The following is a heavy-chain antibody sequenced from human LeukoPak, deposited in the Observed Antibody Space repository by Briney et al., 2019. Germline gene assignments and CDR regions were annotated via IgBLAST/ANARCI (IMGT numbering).Heavy chain of an antibody. J-gene: IGHJ4*02. CDR3: ARVGSGSSWYGFDY. D-gene: IGHD6-13*01. CDR1: GGSISSHY. V-gene: IGHV4-59*11. Sequence: SETLSLTCTVSGGSISSHYWSWIRQPPGKGLEWIGYIYYSGSTNYNPSLKSRVTISVDTSKNQFSLKLSSVTAADTAVYYCARVGSGSSWYGFDYWGQGTLVTVSS. CDR2: IYYSGST.